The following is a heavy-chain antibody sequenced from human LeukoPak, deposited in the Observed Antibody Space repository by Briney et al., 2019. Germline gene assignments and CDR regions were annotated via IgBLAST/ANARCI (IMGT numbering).Heavy chain of an antibody. V-gene: IGHV4-34*01. CDR1: GGSFSGYY. CDR2: INHSGST. J-gene: IGHJ4*02. D-gene: IGHD2/OR15-2a*01. Sequence: PSETLSLTCAVYGGSFSGYYWSWIRQPPGKGLEWIGEINHSGSTNYNPSLKSRVTISVDTSKNQFSLKLSSVTAADTAVYYCARGPSFYGRTLGFDYSGQGTLVTVSS. CDR3: ARGPSFYGRTLGFDY.